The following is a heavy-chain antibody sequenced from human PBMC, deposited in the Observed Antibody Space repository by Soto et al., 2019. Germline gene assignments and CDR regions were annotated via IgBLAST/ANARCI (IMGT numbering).Heavy chain of an antibody. V-gene: IGHV6-1*01. Sequence: SQTLPLTLAISVDSVSRNSAAWNCNRQYPSRGLEWLGRTYYRSKWYNDYAVSVKSRITINPDTSKNQFSLQLNSVTPEDTAVFFCERESGRQQLVYYLDFWGKGTLVTVSS. D-gene: IGHD6-13*01. CDR1: VDSVSRNSAA. CDR2: TYYRSKWYN. J-gene: IGHJ4*02. CDR3: ERESGRQQLVYYLDF.